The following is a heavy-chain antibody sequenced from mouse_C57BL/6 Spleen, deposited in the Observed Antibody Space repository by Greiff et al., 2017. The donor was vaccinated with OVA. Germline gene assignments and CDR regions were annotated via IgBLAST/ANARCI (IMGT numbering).Heavy chain of an antibody. CDR3: ARRVYYGSSFFDY. V-gene: IGHV1-42*01. CDR2: INPSTGGT. J-gene: IGHJ2*01. Sequence: EVQRVESGPELVKPGASVKISCKASGYSFTGYYMNWVKQSPEKSLEWIGEINPSTGGTTYNQKFKAKATLTVDKSSSTAYMQLKSLTSEDSAVYYCARRVYYGSSFFDYWGQGTTLTVSS. D-gene: IGHD1-1*01. CDR1: GYSFTGYY.